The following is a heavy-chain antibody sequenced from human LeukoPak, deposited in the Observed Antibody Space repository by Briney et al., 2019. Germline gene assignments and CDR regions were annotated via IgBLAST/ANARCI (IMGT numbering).Heavy chain of an antibody. CDR2: IYYNGST. V-gene: IGHV4-59*01. CDR1: GGSISSYH. Sequence: SETLSLTCTVSGGSISSYHWSWVRQPPGKGLGWIGYIYYNGSTNYNPSLKSRVTISVDASKNQFSLKLSSVTAADTAVYYCAREAPGSYSFDYWGQGTLVTVSS. CDR3: AREAPGSYSFDY. D-gene: IGHD3-10*01. J-gene: IGHJ4*02.